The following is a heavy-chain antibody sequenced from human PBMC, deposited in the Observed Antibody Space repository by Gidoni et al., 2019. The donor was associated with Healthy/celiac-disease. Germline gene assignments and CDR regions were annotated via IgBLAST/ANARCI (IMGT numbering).Heavy chain of an antibody. Sequence: EVQLLVSGGGLVQPGGSLSFSCAASGFTFSSYAMSWVRQAPGKGLEWVSAISGSGGSTYYADSVKGRFTISRDNSKNTLYLQMNSLRAEDTAVYYCAKGHSSSWSNFDYWGQGTLVTVAS. CDR2: ISGSGGST. CDR3: AKGHSSSWSNFDY. V-gene: IGHV3-23*01. CDR1: GFTFSSYA. D-gene: IGHD6-13*01. J-gene: IGHJ4*02.